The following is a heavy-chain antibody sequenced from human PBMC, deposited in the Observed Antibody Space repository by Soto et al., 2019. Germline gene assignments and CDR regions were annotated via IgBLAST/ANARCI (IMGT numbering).Heavy chain of an antibody. D-gene: IGHD4-4*01. CDR1: RYTFISYD. CDR3: ARSPSWETTVTPYYFDY. J-gene: IGHJ4*02. V-gene: IGHV1-8*01. CDR2: MNPKSSNT. Sequence: ASVKVSCKASRYTFISYDINWVRQATGQGREWMGWMNPKSSNTGYAQNFQGRVTMTRNTSISTAYMELSSLRSEDTAVYYCARSPSWETTVTPYYFDYWGQGTLVTVSS.